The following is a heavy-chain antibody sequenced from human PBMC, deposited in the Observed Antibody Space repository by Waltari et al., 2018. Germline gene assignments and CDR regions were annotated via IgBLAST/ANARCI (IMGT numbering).Heavy chain of an antibody. V-gene: IGHV4-4*02. CDR1: GASVSNSSW. J-gene: IGHJ4*02. Sequence: QLQLQQSGPGLVKPSESLFLSCAVSGASVSNSSWWSWVRQPPGKGLEWIGQIHGTGKTNYNPSLESRVTVSMDTSNNQFSLRVTSPTAADTAVYFCARDRGRGLYLDSWGQGTLVTVS. CDR2: IHGTGKT. D-gene: IGHD1-26*01. CDR3: ARDRGRGLYLDS.